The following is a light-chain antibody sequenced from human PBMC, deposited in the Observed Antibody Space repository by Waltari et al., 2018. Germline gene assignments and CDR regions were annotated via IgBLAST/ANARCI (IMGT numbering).Light chain of an antibody. J-gene: IGKJ2*01. CDR3: QQYYAAPYT. Sequence: DIVMTQSPDSLAVSLGGRATINCKSSRSVLDTSKNKNFLAWYQLKPGQSPKLRIYWASTRESGVPDRFSASVSGTDFTLTISSLQAEDVAIYSCQQYYAAPYTFGQGTKVEIK. V-gene: IGKV4-1*01. CDR1: RSVLDTSKNKNF. CDR2: WAS.